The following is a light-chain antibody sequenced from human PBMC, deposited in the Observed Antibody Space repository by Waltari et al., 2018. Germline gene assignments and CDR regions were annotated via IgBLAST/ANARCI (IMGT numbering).Light chain of an antibody. J-gene: IGLJ3*02. V-gene: IGLV2-11*01. CDR3: CSYAGSYAFV. CDR2: DVS. Sequence: QSALTQPRSVSGSPGQSVTISCPGASSNIGGFSYVSWYQHHPGKVPKLVIFDVSRRPSGVPDRFSGSKSGNTASLTISGLQAEDEADYYCCSYAGSYAFVFGEGTKLTVL. CDR1: SSNIGGFSY.